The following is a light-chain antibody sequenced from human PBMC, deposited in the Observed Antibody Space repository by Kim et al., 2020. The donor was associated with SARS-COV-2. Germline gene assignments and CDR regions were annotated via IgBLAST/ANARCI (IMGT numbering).Light chain of an antibody. J-gene: IGKJ2*01. V-gene: IGKV3-15*01. CDR1: QSIRSN. CDR2: GAS. Sequence: TGERPTRSCRASQSIRSNLAGYQQNPGQRPRLLIYGASTRATGIPARFSGSGSATEFTLTISSLQSEDFAVYYCQQYNNWPPMYTFGQGTKLEI. CDR3: QQYNNWPPMYT.